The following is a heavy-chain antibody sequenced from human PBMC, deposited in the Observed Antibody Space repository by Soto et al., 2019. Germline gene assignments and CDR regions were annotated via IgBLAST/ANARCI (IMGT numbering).Heavy chain of an antibody. Sequence: SETLSLTCTVSGGSISSSSYYWGWIRQPPGKGLEWIGYIYYSGSTYYNPSLKSRVTISVDTSKNQFSLKLSSVTAADTAVYYCARDWYRRAFDIWGQGTMVTVSS. D-gene: IGHD6-13*01. CDR3: ARDWYRRAFDI. CDR2: IYYSGST. V-gene: IGHV4-39*07. J-gene: IGHJ3*02. CDR1: GGSISSSSYY.